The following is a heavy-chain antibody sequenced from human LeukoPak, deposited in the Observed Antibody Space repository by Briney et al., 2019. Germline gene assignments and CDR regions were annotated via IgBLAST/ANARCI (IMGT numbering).Heavy chain of an antibody. D-gene: IGHD3-3*01. CDR1: GFTFSSYW. CDR2: INSDGSST. V-gene: IGHV3-74*01. J-gene: IGHJ3*02. CDR3: ARVYTIFGVVIIRNDAFDI. Sequence: PGGSLRLSCAASGFTFSSYWMHGVRQAPGKGVVWVSRINSDGSSTTYASSVKGRFTIYRDNAKNTLYLQMNSLGAEDTAVYYCARVYTIFGVVIIRNDAFDIWGQGTMVTVSS.